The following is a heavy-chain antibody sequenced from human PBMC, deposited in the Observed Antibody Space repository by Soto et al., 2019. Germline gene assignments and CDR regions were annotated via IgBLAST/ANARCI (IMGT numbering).Heavy chain of an antibody. Sequence: GGSLRLSCAASGFTFSSYAMHWVRQAPGKGLEWVAVISYDGSNKYYADSVKGRFTISRDNSKNTLYLQMNSLRAEDTAVYYCARGSPYYYDSSGFFDCWGQGTLVTVSS. V-gene: IGHV3-30-3*01. CDR1: GFTFSSYA. CDR2: ISYDGSNK. J-gene: IGHJ4*02. D-gene: IGHD3-22*01. CDR3: ARGSPYYYDSSGFFDC.